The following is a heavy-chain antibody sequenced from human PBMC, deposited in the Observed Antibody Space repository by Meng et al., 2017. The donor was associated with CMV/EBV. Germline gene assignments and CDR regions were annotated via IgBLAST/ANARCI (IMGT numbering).Heavy chain of an antibody. CDR1: GYTFTSYG. V-gene: IGHV1-18*01. CDR2: ISAYNGNT. Sequence: ASVKVSCKASGYTFTSYGNSWVRQAPGQGLEWMGWISAYNGNTNYAQKLQGRVTMTADTSTSTAYMELRSLRSDDTAVYYCASSDGDSSSSILDYWGQGTLVTVSS. CDR3: ASSDGDSSSSILDY. J-gene: IGHJ4*02. D-gene: IGHD6-6*01.